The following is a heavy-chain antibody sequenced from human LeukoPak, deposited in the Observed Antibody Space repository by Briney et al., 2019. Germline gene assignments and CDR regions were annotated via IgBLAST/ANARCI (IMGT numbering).Heavy chain of an antibody. Sequence: GASVKVSCKASGYTFTSYGISWVRQAPGQGLEWMGWISAYNGNTNYAQKFQGRVTMTRDMSTSTVYMELSSLRSEDTAVYYCARGVFGGYSSGWYYYWGQGTLVTVSS. D-gene: IGHD6-19*01. CDR3: ARGVFGGYSSGWYYY. CDR2: ISAYNGNT. CDR1: GYTFTSYG. V-gene: IGHV1-18*01. J-gene: IGHJ4*02.